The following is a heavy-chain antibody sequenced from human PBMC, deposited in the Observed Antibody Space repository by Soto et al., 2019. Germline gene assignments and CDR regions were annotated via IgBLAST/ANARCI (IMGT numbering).Heavy chain of an antibody. D-gene: IGHD3-10*01. CDR2: ISSSSSYI. CDR1: GFTFSSYS. V-gene: IGHV3-21*03. CDR3: ARIRYGSGSYYDYYYYYMDV. J-gene: IGHJ6*03. Sequence: GGSLRLSCAASGFTFSSYSMNWVRQAQGKGLEWVSSISSSSSYIYYADSVKGRFTISRDNAKNSLYLQMTNMDPVDTATYYCARIRYGSGSYYDYYYYYMDVWGKGTTVTVSS.